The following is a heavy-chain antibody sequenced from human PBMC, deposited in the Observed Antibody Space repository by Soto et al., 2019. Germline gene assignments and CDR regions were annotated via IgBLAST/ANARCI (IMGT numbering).Heavy chain of an antibody. Sequence: QLQLQESGPGLVKPSETLSLTCTVSGGSISSYYWGWIRRPPGKGLEWIGSIYYSGSTYYNPSLKSRVTRSVDTSKNQFSLKLSSVTAADTAVYYCARRWGYSFDSWGQGTLVTVSS. V-gene: IGHV4-39*01. CDR2: IYYSGST. CDR1: GGSISSYY. D-gene: IGHD7-27*01. J-gene: IGHJ4*02. CDR3: ARRWGYSFDS.